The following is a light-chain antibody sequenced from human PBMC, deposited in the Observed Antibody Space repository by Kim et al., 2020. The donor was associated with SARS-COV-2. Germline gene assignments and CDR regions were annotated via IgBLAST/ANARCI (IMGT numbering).Light chain of an antibody. CDR1: QSLLHSNGYNY. CDR3: MQALQTAYT. CDR2: LGS. V-gene: IGKV2-28*01. J-gene: IGKJ2*01. Sequence: DIVMTLSPLSLPVTPGEPASISCRSSQSLLHSNGYNYLDWYLQKPGQSPQLLIYLGSNRASGVPDRFSGSGSGTDFTLKISRVETEDVGVYYCMQALQTAYTFGQGTKLEI.